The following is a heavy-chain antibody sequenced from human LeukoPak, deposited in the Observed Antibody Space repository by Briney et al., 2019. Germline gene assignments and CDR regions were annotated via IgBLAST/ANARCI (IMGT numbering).Heavy chain of an antibody. CDR2: INSRSSTI. CDR1: GFTFSTHD. J-gene: IGHJ6*02. Sequence: GGSLRLSCAASGFTFSTHDVNWVRRAPGKGLEWVSFINSRSSTIYYADSVKGRFTISRDNAKNSLYLQMNSLRAEDTAVYYCARDPPIYQGISSYYYGMDVWGQGTTVTVSS. D-gene: IGHD3-3*02. CDR3: ARDPPIYQGISSYYYGMDV. V-gene: IGHV3-48*04.